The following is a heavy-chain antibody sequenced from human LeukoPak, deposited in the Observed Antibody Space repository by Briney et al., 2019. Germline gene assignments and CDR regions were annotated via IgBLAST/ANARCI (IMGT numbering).Heavy chain of an antibody. CDR3: VRERLGNCSGGNCHSADY. CDR1: GYRFTTHG. Sequence: GASVKVSCKASGYRFTTHGISWVRQAPGQGLEWLGWISGYSGKTNSAQNLQGRVTMTTDTSTSTAYMELRNLRSDDTAVYYCVRERLGNCSGGNCHSADYWGQGALVTVSS. D-gene: IGHD2-15*01. V-gene: IGHV1-18*01. J-gene: IGHJ4*02. CDR2: ISGYSGKT.